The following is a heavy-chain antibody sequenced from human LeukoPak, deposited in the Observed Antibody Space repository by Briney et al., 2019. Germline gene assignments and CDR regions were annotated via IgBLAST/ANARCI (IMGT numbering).Heavy chain of an antibody. J-gene: IGHJ5*02. CDR1: GGSFSGSF. CDR2: INHSGST. D-gene: IGHD3-22*01. CDR3: ARGHGDDSADYYEPFVP. V-gene: IGHV4-34*01. Sequence: PSETLSLTCAVYGGSFSGSFWSWIRQPPGKGLEWVGEINHSGSTNYNPSLKSRATISVDTSKNQFSLKLSSVTAADTAVYYCARGHGDDSADYYEPFVPSGEGTLVTVSS.